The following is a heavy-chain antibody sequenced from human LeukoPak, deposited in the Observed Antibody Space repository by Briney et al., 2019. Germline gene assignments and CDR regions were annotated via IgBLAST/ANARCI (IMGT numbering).Heavy chain of an antibody. V-gene: IGHV3-30*04. CDR2: ISYDGSNK. Sequence: PGGSLRLSCAASGFTFSSYAMHWVRQAPGKGLEWVAVISYDGSNKYYADSVKGRFTISRDNSKNTLYLQMNSLRAEDTAVYYCASMGYSSGIDYWGQGTLVTVSS. CDR1: GFTFSSYA. D-gene: IGHD6-19*01. CDR3: ASMGYSSGIDY. J-gene: IGHJ4*02.